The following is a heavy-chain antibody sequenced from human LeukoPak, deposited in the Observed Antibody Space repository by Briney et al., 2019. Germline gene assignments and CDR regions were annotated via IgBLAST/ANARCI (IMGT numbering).Heavy chain of an antibody. J-gene: IGHJ4*02. D-gene: IGHD3-3*01. CDR3: ARRGDYFDFWSGFDY. CDR1: GASISSSLYY. V-gene: IGHV4-39*01. CDR2: IYYSGST. Sequence: SETLSLTCTVSGASISSSLYYWGWIRQPPGEGLEWIGTIYYSGSTFYNPSLKSRVTMSVDTSKNQFSLKLSSVTAADTAVYYCARRGDYFDFWSGFDYWGQGTLVTVSS.